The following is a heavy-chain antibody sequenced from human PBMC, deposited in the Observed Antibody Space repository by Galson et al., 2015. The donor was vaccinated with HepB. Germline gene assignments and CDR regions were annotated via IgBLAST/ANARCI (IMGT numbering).Heavy chain of an antibody. J-gene: IGHJ4*02. CDR3: TVDFGDYVSLNY. Sequence: SVKVSCKASGYTFTDYYMRWVRQAPGQGLEWMGWINPDSGGANYAQKFQGRVTMTRDTSISTAYMELSSLRSDDTAVYYCTVDFGDYVSLNYWGQGTLVTVSS. D-gene: IGHD4-17*01. CDR2: INPDSGGA. V-gene: IGHV1-2*02. CDR1: GYTFTDYY.